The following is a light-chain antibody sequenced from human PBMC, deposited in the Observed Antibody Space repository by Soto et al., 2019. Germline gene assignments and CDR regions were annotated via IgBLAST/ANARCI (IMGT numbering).Light chain of an antibody. Sequence: DIQMTQSPSSLSASVGDRVTITCRASQSISSYVNWYQQKPGKAPKLLIYAASSLQSGVPSRFSGSGSGTDFPLTISSLQPEDFATYYCQQSYSTPITVGQGTRLEIK. CDR3: QQSYSTPIT. V-gene: IGKV1-39*01. CDR2: AAS. J-gene: IGKJ5*01. CDR1: QSISSY.